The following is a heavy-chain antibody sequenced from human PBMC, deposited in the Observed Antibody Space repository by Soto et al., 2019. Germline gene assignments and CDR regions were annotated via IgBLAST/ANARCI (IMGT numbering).Heavy chain of an antibody. CDR1: GFTFSSYW. V-gene: IGHV3-74*01. D-gene: IGHD1-26*01. CDR2: INSDGSST. CDR3: ARGQYSGSYLALYYYYGMDV. J-gene: IGHJ6*02. Sequence: EVQLVESGGGLVQPGGSLRLSCAASGFTFSSYWMHWVRQAPGKGLVWVSRINSDGSSTSYADSVKGRFTISRDNAKNTLYLQMNSLRAEDTAVYYCARGQYSGSYLALYYYYGMDVWGQRTTVTVSS.